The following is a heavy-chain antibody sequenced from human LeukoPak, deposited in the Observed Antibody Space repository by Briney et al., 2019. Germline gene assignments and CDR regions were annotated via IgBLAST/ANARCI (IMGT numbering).Heavy chain of an antibody. CDR1: GFTFDNYA. D-gene: IGHD1-26*01. CDR3: ARVAGSYIIRPFDF. V-gene: IGHV3-23*01. J-gene: IGHJ4*02. CDR2: IRLSDGYT. Sequence: GGSLRLSCAASGFTFDNYALTWVRQAPGKGLEWVSAIRLSDGYTYYADCVQGRFIITRDTSKYTVSLQMNSLTGDDTALYYCARVAGSYIIRPFDFWGQATVVIVSS.